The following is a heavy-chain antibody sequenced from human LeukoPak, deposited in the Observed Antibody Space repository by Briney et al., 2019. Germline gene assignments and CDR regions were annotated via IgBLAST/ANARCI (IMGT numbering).Heavy chain of an antibody. V-gene: IGHV3-9*03. D-gene: IGHD3-3*01. CDR3: AKATIFGVVIGDAFDI. CDR2: ISWNRGSI. J-gene: IGHJ3*02. Sequence: GRSLRLSCAASGFTLDDYAMHWVRQAPGKGLEWVSGISWNRGSIGYADSVKGRFTISRDNAKNSLYLQMNSLRAEDMALYYCAKATIFGVVIGDAFDIWGQRTMVTVSS. CDR1: GFTLDDYA.